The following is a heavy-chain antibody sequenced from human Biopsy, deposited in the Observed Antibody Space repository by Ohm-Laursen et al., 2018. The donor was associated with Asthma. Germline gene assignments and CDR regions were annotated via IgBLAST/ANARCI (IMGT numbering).Heavy chain of an antibody. CDR3: ARAVDYSHYYGIDV. CDR2: ISVYNGNT. D-gene: IGHD3-10*01. J-gene: IGHJ6*02. Sequence: ASVKVSCKTSGYTFNSAGIAWVRQAPGQGLEWMGWISVYNGNTKVAQKLQDRVTMITDTSTGTAYMELRSLRSDDTAVYFCARAVDYSHYYGIDVWGQGTTVTVS. V-gene: IGHV1-18*01. CDR1: GYTFNSAG.